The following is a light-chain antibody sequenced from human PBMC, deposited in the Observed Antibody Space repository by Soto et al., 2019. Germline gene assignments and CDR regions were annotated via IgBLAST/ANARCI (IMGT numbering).Light chain of an antibody. J-gene: IGKJ2*01. V-gene: IGKV1-39*01. CDR3: QQSLTIPYT. CDR2: AAS. CDR1: QTISTH. Sequence: DIQMTQSPSSLSASVGDRVTITCRASQTISTHLNWYQQKPGKAPKLLIYAASTLQSGVPSRFSGSGSGTDFTLTINIVQHEDFATYYCQQSLTIPYTFGQGTKLEIK.